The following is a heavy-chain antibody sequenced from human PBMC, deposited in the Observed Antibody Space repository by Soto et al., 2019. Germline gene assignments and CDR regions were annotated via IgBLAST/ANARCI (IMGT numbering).Heavy chain of an antibody. Sequence: GEYLKISCKGSGYSFTSYWISWVRQMPGKGLEWMGRIDPSDSYTNYSPSFQGHVTISADKSISTAYVQWSSLKASDTAMYYCARQRYGGKYYYGMDVWGQGTTVTVSS. CDR2: IDPSDSYT. J-gene: IGHJ6*02. D-gene: IGHD5-18*01. V-gene: IGHV5-10-1*01. CDR1: GYSFTSYW. CDR3: ARQRYGGKYYYGMDV.